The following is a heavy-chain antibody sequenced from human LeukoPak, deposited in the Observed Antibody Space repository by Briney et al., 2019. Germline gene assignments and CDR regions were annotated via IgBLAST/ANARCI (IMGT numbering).Heavy chain of an antibody. CDR1: GGSISSSTYY. J-gene: IGHJ4*02. D-gene: IGHD6-19*01. CDR3: ARQKGGVAGLKYYFDY. V-gene: IGHV4-39*01. CDR2: ISYTGTT. Sequence: SETLSLTCTVSGGSISSSTYYWGWIRQPPGEGLEWIGSISYTGTTYYKPSLKSRVTISVDTSKNQFSLNLSSVTAADTAVYYCARQKGGVAGLKYYFDYWGQGTLVTVSS.